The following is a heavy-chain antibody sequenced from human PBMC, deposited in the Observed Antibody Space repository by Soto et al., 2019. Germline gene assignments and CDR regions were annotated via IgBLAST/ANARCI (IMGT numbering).Heavy chain of an antibody. D-gene: IGHD3-10*01. CDR2: IYSGGYT. CDR1: GFTVSNNY. CDR3: ARTRGGGGY. J-gene: IGHJ4*02. V-gene: IGHV3-53*01. Sequence: EVQLVESGGGLIQPGGSLRLSCAVSGFTVSNNYMSWVRQAPGKGLEGVSVIYSGGYTAYGDSVKGRFTISRDNSKNTLNLKMNSRSAAAPAGFSCARTRGGGGYWGQGTLVTVSS.